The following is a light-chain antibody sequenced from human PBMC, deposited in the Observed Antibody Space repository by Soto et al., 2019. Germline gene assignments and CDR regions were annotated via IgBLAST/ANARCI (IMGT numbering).Light chain of an antibody. J-gene: IGKJ4*01. CDR2: GAS. CDR3: QQYGSPLLT. CDR1: QSVRQNY. Sequence: EIILTHSPGTLSLSPGERATLSCTASQSVRQNYIAWYQQKPGRAPRLLIYGASTRATAIPDRFSGSGSGTDFTLTISRLEPEDLAVYYCQQYGSPLLTFGGGTKV. V-gene: IGKV3-20*01.